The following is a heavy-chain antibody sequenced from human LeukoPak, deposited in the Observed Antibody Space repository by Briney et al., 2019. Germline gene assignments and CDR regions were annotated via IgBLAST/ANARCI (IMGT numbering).Heavy chain of an antibody. CDR1: GFPFSSYW. CDR3: TRLGYSDEGIDY. Sequence: PGGSLRLSCVASGFPFSSYWMTWVRQAPAKGLEGVANIKQDGSKKSYVDSVKGRFTISRDNAKNSLYLQMNSLRAEDTAIYYCTRLGYSDEGIDYWGQGTLVTVSS. D-gene: IGHD4-17*01. J-gene: IGHJ4*02. CDR2: IKQDGSKK. V-gene: IGHV3-7*01.